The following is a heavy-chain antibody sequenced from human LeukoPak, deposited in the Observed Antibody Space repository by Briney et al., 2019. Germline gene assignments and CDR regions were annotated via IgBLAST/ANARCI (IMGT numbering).Heavy chain of an antibody. D-gene: IGHD1-26*01. CDR1: GFTFDDYA. Sequence: GGSLRLSCAASGFTFDDYAMHWVRQAPGKGLEWVSGISWNSGSIGYADSVKGRFTISRDNAKNSLYLQMNSLRAEDTALYYCAKEGEWELLGGTAFDIWGQGTMVTVSS. V-gene: IGHV3-9*01. J-gene: IGHJ3*02. CDR2: ISWNSGSI. CDR3: AKEGEWELLGGTAFDI.